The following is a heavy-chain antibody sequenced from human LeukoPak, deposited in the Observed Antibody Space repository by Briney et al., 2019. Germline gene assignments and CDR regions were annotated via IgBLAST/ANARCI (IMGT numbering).Heavy chain of an antibody. V-gene: IGHV3-23*01. D-gene: IGHD5-24*01. CDR3: VRSYNMDV. CDR1: GFTFSNSA. Sequence: GGSLRLSCAAPGFTFSNSAMNWVRQAPGKGLEWVTTIGDSGGGIHYADSVKGRFTISRDNSKNTLYLQMSSLRAEDTAVYYCVRSYNMDVWGQGTTVTVSS. CDR2: IGDSGGGI. J-gene: IGHJ6*02.